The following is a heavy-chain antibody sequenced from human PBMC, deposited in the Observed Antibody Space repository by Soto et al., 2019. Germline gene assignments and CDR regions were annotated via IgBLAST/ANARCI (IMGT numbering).Heavy chain of an antibody. D-gene: IGHD7-27*01. CDR1: GGTFSSYA. V-gene: IGHV1-69*13. J-gene: IGHJ6*02. Sequence: AVKVSCKASGGTFSSYAISCVRHAPGQGLEWMGGIIPIFGTANYAQKFQGRVTITADESTSTAYMELSSLRSEDTAVYYCARDLGLGGQNYYYYGMEVWGQGTTVTVSS. CDR2: IIPIFGTA. CDR3: ARDLGLGGQNYYYYGMEV.